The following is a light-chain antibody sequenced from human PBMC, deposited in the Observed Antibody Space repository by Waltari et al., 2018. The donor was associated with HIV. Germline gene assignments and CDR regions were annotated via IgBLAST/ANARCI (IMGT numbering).Light chain of an antibody. J-gene: IGLJ2*01. CDR3: QIDDISLSAYVV. CDR2: GNI. V-gene: IGLV1-40*01. Sequence: QSVLTQPPSVSGAPGQRVTISCTGRRSNIGAGYDVPWYQQLPGTAPKRLIYGNIHRPARVPDRFLDAESCSAASLATRWLEAEYEADYYSQIDDISLSAYVVFCGGTKLTVL. CDR1: RSNIGAGYD.